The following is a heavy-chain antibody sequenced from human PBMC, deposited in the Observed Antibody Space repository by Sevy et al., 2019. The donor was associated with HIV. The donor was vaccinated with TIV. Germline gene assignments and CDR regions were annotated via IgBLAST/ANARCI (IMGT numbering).Heavy chain of an antibody. CDR2: IWYDGSNK. J-gene: IGHJ6*02. V-gene: IGHV3-33*01. Sequence: GGSLRLSCAASGFTFSSYGMPWVRQAPGKGLEWVAVIWYDGSNKYYADSVKGRFTISRDNSKNTLYLQMNSLRAEDTAVYYCARACVYDFWNGYYYYGMDVWGQGTTVTVSS. CDR3: ARACVYDFWNGYYYYGMDV. CDR1: GFTFSSYG. D-gene: IGHD3-3*01.